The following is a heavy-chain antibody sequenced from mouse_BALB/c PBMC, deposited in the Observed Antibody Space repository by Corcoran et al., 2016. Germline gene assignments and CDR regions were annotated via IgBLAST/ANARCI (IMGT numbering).Heavy chain of an antibody. D-gene: IGHD1-1*01. V-gene: IGHV1S136*01. CDR1: GYTFTSYV. CDR2: INPYNDGT. J-gene: IGHJ4*01. Sequence: EVQLQQSGPELVKPGASVKMSCKASGYTFTSYVMHWVKQKPGQGLEWIGYINPYNDGTKYNEKFKGKATLTSDKSSSTAYMELSSLTSEDSAVYYCARDGSSYLYYYAMDYWGQRTSVTVSS. CDR3: ARDGSSYLYYYAMDY.